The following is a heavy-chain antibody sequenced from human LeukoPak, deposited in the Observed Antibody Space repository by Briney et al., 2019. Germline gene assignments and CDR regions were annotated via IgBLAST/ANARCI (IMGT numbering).Heavy chain of an antibody. D-gene: IGHD4-11*01. Sequence: GGSVRLSCAASGFTFSRYWMSWVRQAPGKWREWVANTKQDGSEKYYVDSVKGRFTISRDNAKNSLYLQMNSLRAEYTAVYYGTREFRSTVTGEYYFDYWGQGTLVTVYS. J-gene: IGHJ4*02. CDR2: TKQDGSEK. CDR1: GFTFSRYW. V-gene: IGHV3-7*01. CDR3: TREFRSTVTGEYYFDY.